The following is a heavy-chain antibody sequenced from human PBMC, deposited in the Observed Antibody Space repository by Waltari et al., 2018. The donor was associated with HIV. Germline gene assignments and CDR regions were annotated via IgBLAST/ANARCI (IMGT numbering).Heavy chain of an antibody. J-gene: IGHJ4*02. Sequence: EVQLVESGGGLVQPGGSLRLSCAASGFTFRSHWMSWVRQAPGKGLEWVANIKQDGSEKYYVDSVKGRFTISRDNAKNSLYLQMNSLRAEDTAVYYCARGRRELLSLDYWGQGTLVTVSS. CDR3: ARGRRELLSLDY. D-gene: IGHD1-26*01. V-gene: IGHV3-7*01. CDR2: IKQDGSEK. CDR1: GFTFRSHW.